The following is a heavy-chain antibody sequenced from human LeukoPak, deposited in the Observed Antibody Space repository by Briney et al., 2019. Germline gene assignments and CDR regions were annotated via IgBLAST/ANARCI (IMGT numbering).Heavy chain of an antibody. CDR3: ARLGPYYDYVWGSYRMPYYFDY. D-gene: IGHD3-16*02. V-gene: IGHV4-34*01. CDR2: INHSGST. J-gene: IGHJ4*02. Sequence: SETLSLTCAVYGGPFSGYYWSWIREPPGKGLEWIGEINHSGSTNYNPSLKSRVTISVDTSKNQFSLKLSSVTAADTAVYYCARLGPYYDYVWGSYRMPYYFDYWGQGTLVTVSS. CDR1: GGPFSGYY.